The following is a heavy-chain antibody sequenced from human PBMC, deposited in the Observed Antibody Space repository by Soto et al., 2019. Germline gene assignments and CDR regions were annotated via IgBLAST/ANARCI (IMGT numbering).Heavy chain of an antibody. CDR2: ISSSSSTI. J-gene: IGHJ6*02. CDR1: GVTFSSYS. V-gene: IGHV3-48*02. CDR3: ARDQGDSSGWYDAYYYYYYGMDV. D-gene: IGHD6-19*01. Sequence: GGSLRLSCAASGVTFSSYSMDWVRQAPGKGLEWVSYISSSSSTIYYADSVKGRFTISRDNAKNSLYLQMNSLRDEDTAVYYCARDQGDSSGWYDAYYYYYYGMDVWGQGTTVTVSS.